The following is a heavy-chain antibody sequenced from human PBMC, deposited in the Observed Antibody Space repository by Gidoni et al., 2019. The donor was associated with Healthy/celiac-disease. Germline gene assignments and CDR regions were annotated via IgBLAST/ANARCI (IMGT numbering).Heavy chain of an antibody. CDR3: ARVKSSPGEITMIPNAAFDY. D-gene: IGHD3-22*01. Sequence: QVQLQESGPGLVKPSETLSLTCTVSGGSVSSGSYYWCWIRQPPGKGLEWIGYIYYSGSTNYNPSLKSRVTISVDTSKNQFSLKLSSVTAADTAVYYCARVKSSPGEITMIPNAAFDYWGQGTLVTVSS. CDR2: IYYSGST. J-gene: IGHJ4*02. V-gene: IGHV4-61*01. CDR1: GGSVSSGSYY.